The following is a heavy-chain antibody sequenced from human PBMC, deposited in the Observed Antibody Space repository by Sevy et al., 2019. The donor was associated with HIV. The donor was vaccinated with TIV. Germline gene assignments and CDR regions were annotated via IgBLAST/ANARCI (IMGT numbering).Heavy chain of an antibody. V-gene: IGHV3-30-3*01. Sequence: GGCLRLSCAASGFTFSSYAMHWVRQAPGKGLEWVAVISYDGSNKYYADSVKDRFTISRDNSKNTLYLQMNSLRAEDTAVNYCARDSCSSTSCYFGSYFDYWGQGTLVTVSS. J-gene: IGHJ4*02. CDR1: GFTFSSYA. CDR2: ISYDGSNK. D-gene: IGHD2-2*01. CDR3: ARDSCSSTSCYFGSYFDY.